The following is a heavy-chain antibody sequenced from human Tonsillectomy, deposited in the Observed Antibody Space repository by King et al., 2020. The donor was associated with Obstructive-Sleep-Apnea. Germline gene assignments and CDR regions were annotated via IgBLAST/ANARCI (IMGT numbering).Heavy chain of an antibody. V-gene: IGHV3-66*01. CDR1: GFTVSSNY. J-gene: IGHJ4*02. Sequence: VQLVESGGGLVQPGGSLKLSCAVSGFTVSSNYMNWVRQAPGKGPEWVSVFYIDGRTYYADTVKGRFTISRGNPANALYLQMHSLRAEDTAVYYCARGSGYSYGFFDFWGQGTLVTVSS. CDR3: ARGSGYSYGFFDF. D-gene: IGHD5-18*01. CDR2: FYIDGRT.